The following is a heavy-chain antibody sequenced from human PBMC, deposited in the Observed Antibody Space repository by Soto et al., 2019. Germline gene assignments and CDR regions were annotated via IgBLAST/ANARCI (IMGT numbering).Heavy chain of an antibody. J-gene: IGHJ6*02. V-gene: IGHV4-30-2*01. CDR1: GGSISSGGYS. CDR3: ARDHSDSSGYYGMDV. Sequence: PSETLSLTCAVSGGSISSGGYSWSWIRQPPGKGLEWIGYIYHSGSTYYNPSLKSRVTISVDRSKNQFSLKLSSVTAADTAVYYCARDHSDSSGYYGMDVWGQGTPVTVYS. CDR2: IYHSGST. D-gene: IGHD3-22*01.